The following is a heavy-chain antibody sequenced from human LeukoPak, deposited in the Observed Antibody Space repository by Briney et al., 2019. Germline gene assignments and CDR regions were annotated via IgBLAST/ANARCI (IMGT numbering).Heavy chain of an antibody. D-gene: IGHD4-17*01. J-gene: IGHJ4*02. V-gene: IGHV5-51*01. CDR2: IYPGDSDT. Sequence: GESLKISCKGSGYSFTSYWFGWVRQMPGKGLEWMGIIYPGDSDTIYSPSFQGQVTISADKSISTAYVQWSSLKASDTAMYYCASRRNPARYGDYGEALFDYWGQGTLVTVSS. CDR3: ASRRNPARYGDYGEALFDY. CDR1: GYSFTSYW.